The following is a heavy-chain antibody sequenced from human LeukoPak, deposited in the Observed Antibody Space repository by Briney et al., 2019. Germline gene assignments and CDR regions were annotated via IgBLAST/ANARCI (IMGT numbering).Heavy chain of an antibody. V-gene: IGHV3-30*04. D-gene: IGHD1-26*01. J-gene: IGHJ4*02. Sequence: GGSLRLSCAASGFTFSSYAMHWVRQAPGKGLEWVAVISYDGSNKYYADSVKGRFTISRDNSKNTLYLQMNSLRAEDMAVYYCARGAVFDYWGQGTLVTVSS. CDR1: GFTFSSYA. CDR3: ARGAVFDY. CDR2: ISYDGSNK.